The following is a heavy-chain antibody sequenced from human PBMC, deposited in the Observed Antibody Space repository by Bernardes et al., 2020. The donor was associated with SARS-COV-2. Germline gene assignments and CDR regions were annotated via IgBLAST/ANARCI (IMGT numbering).Heavy chain of an antibody. CDR1: GSTFSSYW. CDR3: AGPDTTGATGY. CDR2: INQVGSET. Sequence: GGSLRLSCAASGSTFSSYWMYWVRQAPGKGLEWVANINQVGSETYYVDSVKGRFTISRDNAKNSLYLQMNSLRAEDTAVYYCAGPDTTGATGYWGRGALVTVSS. J-gene: IGHJ4*02. D-gene: IGHD1-1*01. V-gene: IGHV3-7*01.